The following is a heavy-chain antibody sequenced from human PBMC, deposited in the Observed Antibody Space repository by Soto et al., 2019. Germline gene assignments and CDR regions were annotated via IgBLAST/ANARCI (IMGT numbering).Heavy chain of an antibody. V-gene: IGHV3-66*01. CDR3: ARGRYSSAWFDY. J-gene: IGHJ4*02. CDR2: IYSGGSI. Sequence: EVQLVESGGGLVQPGGSLRLSCAASGFTVSNNYITWVRQAPGKGLEWVSVIYSGGSIYYADSVKGRFTISRDNSQNTVYLQMTTLRAGDTAVYYCARGRYSSAWFDYWGQGILVTVSS. D-gene: IGHD6-13*01. CDR1: GFTVSNNY.